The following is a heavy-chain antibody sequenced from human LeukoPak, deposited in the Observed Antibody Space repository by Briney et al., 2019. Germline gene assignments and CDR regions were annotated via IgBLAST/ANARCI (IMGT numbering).Heavy chain of an antibody. CDR3: ARLTRCSVALAPCDY. D-gene: IGHD6-19*01. V-gene: IGHV4-34*01. CDR2: INHSGST. Sequence: SETLSLTCAVYGVSFSGYYWIWIRQPPGKGLEWMGEINHSGSTNYNPSLKSRVTISVDTSKNQFSLKLSSVTAADTAVYYCARLTRCSVALAPCDYWGQGTLVTVSS. J-gene: IGHJ4*02. CDR1: GVSFSGYY.